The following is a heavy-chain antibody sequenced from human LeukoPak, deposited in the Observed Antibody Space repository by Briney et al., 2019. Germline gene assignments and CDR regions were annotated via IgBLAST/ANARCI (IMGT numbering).Heavy chain of an antibody. V-gene: IGHV4-59*08. CDR1: GGSISSYY. J-gene: IGHJ5*02. CDR2: IYYSGST. Sequence: PSETLSLTCTVSGGSISSYYWSWIRQPPGKGLEWIGYIYYSGSTNYNPSLKSRVTISVDTSKNQFSLKLSSVTAADTAVYYCARAGAYCSSTSCYGQNWFDPWGQGTLVTVSS. CDR3: ARAGAYCSSTSCYGQNWFDP. D-gene: IGHD2-2*01.